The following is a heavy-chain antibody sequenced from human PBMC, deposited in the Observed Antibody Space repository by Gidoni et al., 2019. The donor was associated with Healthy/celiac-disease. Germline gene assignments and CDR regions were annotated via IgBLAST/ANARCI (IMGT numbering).Heavy chain of an antibody. Sequence: EVPLVQSGAEVKQPGESLTISCKGSGYSFTRYWISWVRQMPGKGLEWMGRIDPSDAYTNYSPSFQGNVTISADKSISNAYLQWSSLKASDTAMYYCARRRYYDFWSGYYLDYWGQGTLVTDSS. CDR3: ARRRYYDFWSGYYLDY. CDR2: IDPSDAYT. V-gene: IGHV5-10-1*03. CDR1: GYSFTRYW. D-gene: IGHD3-3*01. J-gene: IGHJ4*02.